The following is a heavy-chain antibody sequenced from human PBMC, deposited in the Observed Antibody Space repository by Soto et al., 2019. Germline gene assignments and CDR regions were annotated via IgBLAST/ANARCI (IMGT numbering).Heavy chain of an antibody. V-gene: IGHV3-23*01. J-gene: IGHJ4*02. D-gene: IGHD2-21*02. CDR2: ISGSGGST. CDR3: AKVRGPTYCGGDCPRPFDY. Sequence: PGGSLRLSCAASGFTFSSYAMSWVRQAPGKGLEWVSAISGSGGSTYYADSVKGRFTISRDNSKNTLYLQMNSLRAEDTAVYYCAKVRGPTYCGGDCPRPFDYWGQGTLVTVSS. CDR1: GFTFSSYA.